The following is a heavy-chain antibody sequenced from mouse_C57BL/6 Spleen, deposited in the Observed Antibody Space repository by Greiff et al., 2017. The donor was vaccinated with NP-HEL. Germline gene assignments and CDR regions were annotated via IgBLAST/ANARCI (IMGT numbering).Heavy chain of an antibody. CDR3: ARGGTREAWFAY. V-gene: IGHV1-26*01. Sequence: VQLKQSGPELVKPGASVKISCKASGYTFTDYYMNWVKQSHGKSLEWIGDINPNNGGTSYNQKFKGKATLTVDKSSSTAYMELRSLTSEDSAVYYCARGGTREAWFAYWGQGTLVTVSA. J-gene: IGHJ3*01. CDR2: INPNNGGT. CDR1: GYTFTDYY. D-gene: IGHD3-3*01.